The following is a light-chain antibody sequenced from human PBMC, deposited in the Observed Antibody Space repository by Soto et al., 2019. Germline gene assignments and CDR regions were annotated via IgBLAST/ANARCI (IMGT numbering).Light chain of an antibody. CDR1: NNL. J-gene: IGLJ1*01. Sequence: QSALTQPASVSGSPGQSITISCTGTNNLVSWYQQHPGKAPKVVVYEGTKRPSGVSNRFSGSKSGTSASLAITGLQAEDEADYYCQSYDSSLSGYVFGTGTKLTVL. V-gene: IGLV2-14*02. CDR2: EGT. CDR3: QSYDSSLSGYV.